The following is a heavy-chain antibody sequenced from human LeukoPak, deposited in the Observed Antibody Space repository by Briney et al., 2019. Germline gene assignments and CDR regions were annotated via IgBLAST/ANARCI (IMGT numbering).Heavy chain of an antibody. D-gene: IGHD2-8*01. J-gene: IGHJ4*02. CDR3: ARGVGGVRY. V-gene: IGHV3-30*03. Sequence: PGGSLRLSCVGSGLTFSSYAMHWVRQPPGQGLEWVAVMSYDATGKYYADSVKGRFTISRDNSKNTLYLQMNSLRAEDTAVYYCARGVGGVRYWGQGTLVTVSS. CDR2: MSYDATGK. CDR1: GLTFSSYA.